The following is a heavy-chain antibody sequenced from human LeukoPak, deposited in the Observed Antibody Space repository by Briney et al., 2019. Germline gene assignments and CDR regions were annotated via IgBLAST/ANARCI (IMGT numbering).Heavy chain of an antibody. CDR1: GYTFTNHS. V-gene: IGHV7-4-1*02. CDR3: ARRSLVQHLDV. CDR2: IDTNTGNP. Sequence: ASVKVSCKASGYTFTNHSINWVRQAPGQGLEYMGWIDTNTGNPTYAQAFTGRIVFSLDTSVSTAYLDIRSLKAEDTAVYFCARRSLVQHLDVWGKGTTVIVSS. J-gene: IGHJ6*04. D-gene: IGHD3-10*01.